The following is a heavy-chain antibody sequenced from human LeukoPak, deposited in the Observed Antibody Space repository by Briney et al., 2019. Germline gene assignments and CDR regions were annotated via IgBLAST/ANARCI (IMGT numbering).Heavy chain of an antibody. CDR3: AREANLLWFGEGGFDY. J-gene: IGHJ4*02. V-gene: IGHV3-7*01. CDR2: IKTDGSDK. CDR1: GFTFSSHW. D-gene: IGHD3-10*01. Sequence: PGGSLRLSCAASGFTFSSHWMSWVRQAPGKGLEWVANIKTDGSDKSYVDSVKGRFTISRDNAKNPLYLQMNSLRAEDTAVYYCAREANLLWFGEGGFDYWGQGTLVTVSS.